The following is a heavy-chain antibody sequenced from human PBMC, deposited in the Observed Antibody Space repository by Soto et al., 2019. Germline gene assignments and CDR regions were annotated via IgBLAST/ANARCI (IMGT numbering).Heavy chain of an antibody. D-gene: IGHD6-13*01. V-gene: IGHV1-69*02. Sequence: SVNVSCKASGGTSSTYTIIWVRQAPGQGLEWMGRILPMLDITNSAQRFQGRVTITADKSTSTAYLELSSLRSEDTAVYYCTLGSWSAETFDIWGRGTMVTVSS. J-gene: IGHJ3*02. CDR2: ILPMLDIT. CDR1: GGTSSTYT. CDR3: TLGSWSAETFDI.